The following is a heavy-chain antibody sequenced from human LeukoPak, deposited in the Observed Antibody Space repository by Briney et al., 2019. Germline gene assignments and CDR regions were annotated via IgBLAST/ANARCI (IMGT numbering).Heavy chain of an antibody. CDR2: IIPIFGTA. J-gene: IGHJ4*02. CDR3: ARGGDARYSSSWCYFDY. D-gene: IGHD6-13*01. Sequence: SVKVSCKASGGTFSSYAISWVRQAPGQGLEWMGGIIPIFGTANYAQKFQGRVTITADESTSTAYMELSSLRSEDTAVYYCARGGDARYSSSWCYFDYWGQGTLVTVSS. CDR1: GGTFSSYA. V-gene: IGHV1-69*01.